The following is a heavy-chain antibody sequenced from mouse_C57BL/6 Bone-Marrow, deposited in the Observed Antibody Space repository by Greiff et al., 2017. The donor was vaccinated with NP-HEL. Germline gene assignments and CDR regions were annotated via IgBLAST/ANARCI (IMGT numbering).Heavy chain of an antibody. Sequence: QVQLKQSGAELVKPGASVKLSCKASGYTFTEYTIHWVKQRSGQGLEWIGWFYPGSGSIKYNEKFKDKATLTADKSSSTVYMELSRLTSEDSAVYFCARHEDDGYYPNWYFDVWGTGTTVTVSS. CDR2: FYPGSGSI. CDR3: ARHEDDGYYPNWYFDV. J-gene: IGHJ1*03. D-gene: IGHD2-3*01. V-gene: IGHV1-62-2*01. CDR1: GYTFTEYT.